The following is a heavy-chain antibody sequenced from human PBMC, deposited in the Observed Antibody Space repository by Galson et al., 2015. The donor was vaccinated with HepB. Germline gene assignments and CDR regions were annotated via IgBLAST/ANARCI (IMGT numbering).Heavy chain of an antibody. CDR3: ARPYSGSYLGWFDP. V-gene: IGHV1-2*02. CDR1: GYTFTGYY. D-gene: IGHD1-26*01. J-gene: IGHJ5*02. Sequence: SVKVSCKASGYTFTGYYMHWVRQAPGQGLEWMGWINPNSGGTNYAQKFQGRVTMTRDTSISTAYMELSRLRSDDTAVYYCARPYSGSYLGWFDPWGQGTLVTVSS. CDR2: INPNSGGT.